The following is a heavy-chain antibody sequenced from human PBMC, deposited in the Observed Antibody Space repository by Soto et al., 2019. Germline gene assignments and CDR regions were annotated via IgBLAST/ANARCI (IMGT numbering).Heavy chain of an antibody. D-gene: IGHD1-20*01. CDR2: INHSGST. J-gene: IGHJ5*02. CDR3: ARGSYNWNHRADTTHWFDP. CDR1: GGSFSGYY. V-gene: IGHV4-34*01. Sequence: SETLSLTCAVYGGSFSGYYWSWIRQPPGKGLEWIGEINHSGSTNYNPSLKSRVTISVVTSKNQFSLKLSSVTAVDTAVYYCARGSYNWNHRADTTHWFDPWGQGTLVTVSS.